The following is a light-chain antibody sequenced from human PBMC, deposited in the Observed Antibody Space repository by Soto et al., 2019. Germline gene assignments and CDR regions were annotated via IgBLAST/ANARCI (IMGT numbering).Light chain of an antibody. Sequence: QSVLTQPPSVSGAPGQRVTISCTGSSSNVGAGYDVHWYQQLPGTAPKLLIYANNNRPSGLPDRFSGSESGTSASLAITGLQAEDEADYYCQSYDRSLSGWVFGGGTKVTVL. CDR1: SSNVGAGYD. J-gene: IGLJ3*02. V-gene: IGLV1-40*01. CDR3: QSYDRSLSGWV. CDR2: ANN.